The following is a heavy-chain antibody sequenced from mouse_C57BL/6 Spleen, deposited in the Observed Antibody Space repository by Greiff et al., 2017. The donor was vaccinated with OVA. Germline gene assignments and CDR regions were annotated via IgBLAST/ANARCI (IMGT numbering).Heavy chain of an antibody. Sequence: QVQLQQPGAELVKPGASVKMSCKASGYTFTSYWITWVKQRPGQGLEWIGDIYPGSGSTNYNEKFKSKATLTVDTSSSTAYMQLSSLTSEDSAVYYCARSHFPLRSYWYFDVWGTGTTVTVSS. CDR2: IYPGSGST. D-gene: IGHD1-1*01. V-gene: IGHV1-55*01. CDR3: ARSHFPLRSYWYFDV. CDR1: GYTFTSYW. J-gene: IGHJ1*03.